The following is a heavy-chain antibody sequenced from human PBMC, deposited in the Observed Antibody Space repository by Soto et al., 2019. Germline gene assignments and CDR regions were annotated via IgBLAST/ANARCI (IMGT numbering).Heavy chain of an antibody. CDR2: ISWNSGSI. J-gene: IGHJ4*02. CDR3: AKGVVAAGGTLSFDY. CDR1: GFTFDDYA. D-gene: IGHD2-15*01. V-gene: IGHV3-9*01. Sequence: SLRLSCAASGFTFDDYAMHWVRQAPGKGLEWVTGISWNSGSIGYADPVKGRFTISRDNAKNSLYLQMNSLRAEDTALYYCAKGVVAAGGTLSFDYWGQGTLVTVSS.